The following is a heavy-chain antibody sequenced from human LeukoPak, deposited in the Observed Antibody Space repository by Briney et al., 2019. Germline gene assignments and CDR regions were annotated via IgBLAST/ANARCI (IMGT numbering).Heavy chain of an antibody. D-gene: IGHD6-6*01. CDR1: GGSISRLY. CDR3: ARHRAYSSSSPFDY. Sequence: SETLSLTCSVSGGSISRLYWSWIRQPPGKGLEWIGYIYYTGSTNYNPSLKSRVTMFVGMSKHQFSLRLRSVTAADTAVYYCARHRAYSSSSPFDYWGQGDLVTVSS. J-gene: IGHJ4*02. CDR2: IYYTGST. V-gene: IGHV4-59*08.